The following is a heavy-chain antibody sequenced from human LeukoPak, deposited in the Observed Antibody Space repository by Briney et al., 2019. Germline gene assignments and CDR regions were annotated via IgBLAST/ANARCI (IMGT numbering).Heavy chain of an antibody. CDR1: GYSFTSYW. J-gene: IGHJ5*02. V-gene: IGHV5-51*01. D-gene: IGHD6-13*01. CDR2: IYPGDSDT. CDR3: AIKQQLALNWFDP. Sequence: GESLKIYCKGSGYSFTSYWIGWVRQMPGKGLEWMGIIYPGDSDTRYSPSFQGQVTISADKSISTAYLQRSSLKASDTAMYYCAIKQQLALNWFDPWGQGTLVTVSS.